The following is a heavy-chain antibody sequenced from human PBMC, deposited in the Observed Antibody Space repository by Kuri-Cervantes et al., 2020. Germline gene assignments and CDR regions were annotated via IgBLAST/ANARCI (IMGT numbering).Heavy chain of an antibody. CDR2: ISAYNGNT. J-gene: IGHJ4*02. D-gene: IGHD3-22*01. CDR1: GYTFTSYG. V-gene: IGHV1-18*01. CDR3: ARVGPDSSGYYSLDY. Sequence: ASVKVSCKASGYTFTSYGISWVRQAPGQGLEWMGWISAYNGNTNYAQKFQGRVTMTTDTSTSAAYLELRSLTSDDTAVYYCARVGPDSSGYYSLDYWGQGTLVTVSS.